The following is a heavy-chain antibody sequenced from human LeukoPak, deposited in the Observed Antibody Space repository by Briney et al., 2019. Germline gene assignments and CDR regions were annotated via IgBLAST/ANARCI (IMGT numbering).Heavy chain of an antibody. CDR1: GFTFSSYA. J-gene: IGHJ4*02. D-gene: IGHD1-26*01. V-gene: IGHV3-23*01. Sequence: GGSLRLSCAASGFTFSSYAMSWVRQAPGKGLEWVSAINGSGCSTYYADSVKGRFTISRDNSKNTLYLQMNSLRAEDTAVYYCARTSWELLTYYFDYWGQGTLVTVSS. CDR3: ARTSWELLTYYFDY. CDR2: INGSGCST.